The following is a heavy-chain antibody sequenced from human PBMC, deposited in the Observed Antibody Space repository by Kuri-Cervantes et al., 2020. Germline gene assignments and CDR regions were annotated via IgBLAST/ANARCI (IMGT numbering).Heavy chain of an antibody. CDR3: AKVRGDEGWFDP. Sequence: GESLKISCAASGFTFSNYAMSWVRQAPGKGLEWVSTISGNGGSTYYADSVKGRFTISRDNSKNTLYLQVNSLRADDTAVFYCAKVRGDEGWFDPWGQGTRVTVSS. J-gene: IGHJ5*02. CDR2: ISGNGGST. D-gene: IGHD3-10*01. CDR1: GFTFSNYA. V-gene: IGHV3-23*01.